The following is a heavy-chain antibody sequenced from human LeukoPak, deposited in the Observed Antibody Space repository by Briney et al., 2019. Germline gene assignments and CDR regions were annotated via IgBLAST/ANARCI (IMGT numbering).Heavy chain of an antibody. CDR1: GGSLTNSDYY. CDR2: IYYSGST. CDR3: ARVAIFGVVITTQKWFDP. J-gene: IGHJ5*02. Sequence: SETLSLTCTVSGGSLTNSDYYWGWIRQPPGKGLEWIGNIYYSGSTSYNPSLKSRVTMSVDTSKNQFSLNLSSVTAADTAVYYCARVAIFGVVITTQKWFDPWGQGTLVTVSS. V-gene: IGHV4-39*07. D-gene: IGHD3-3*01.